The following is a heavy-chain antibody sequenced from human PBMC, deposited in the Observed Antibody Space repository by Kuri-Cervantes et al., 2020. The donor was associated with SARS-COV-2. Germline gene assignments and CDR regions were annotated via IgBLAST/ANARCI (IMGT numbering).Heavy chain of an antibody. CDR2: INPNSGGT. CDR1: GYTFTSYD. CDR3: ARGGYSYGYGSGNWFDP. Sequence: ASVKVSCKASGYTFTSYDINWVRQAPGQGLEWMGWINPNSGGTNYAQKFQGRVTMTRDTSISTAYMELSSLRSEDTAVYYCARGGYSYGYGSGNWFDPWGQGTLVTVSS. D-gene: IGHD5-18*01. J-gene: IGHJ5*02. V-gene: IGHV1-2*02.